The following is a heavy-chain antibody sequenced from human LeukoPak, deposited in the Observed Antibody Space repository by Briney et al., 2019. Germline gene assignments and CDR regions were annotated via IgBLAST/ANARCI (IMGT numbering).Heavy chain of an antibody. Sequence: SETLSLTCAVYGGSFSGYYWSWIRQPPGKGLEWIGEINHSGSTNYNPSLKSRVTISVDTSKNQFSLKLSSVTAADTAVYYCARDSDYGIDYWGQGTPVTVSS. CDR3: ARDSDYGIDY. J-gene: IGHJ4*02. CDR2: INHSGST. D-gene: IGHD4/OR15-4a*01. V-gene: IGHV4-34*01. CDR1: GGSFSGYY.